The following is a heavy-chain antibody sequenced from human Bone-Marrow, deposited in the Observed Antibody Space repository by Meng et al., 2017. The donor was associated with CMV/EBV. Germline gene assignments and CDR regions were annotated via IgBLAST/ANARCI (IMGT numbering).Heavy chain of an antibody. CDR3: SRSRGGYSWLNP. D-gene: IGHD5-12*01. CDR2: INPNSGGT. J-gene: IGHJ5*02. V-gene: IGHV1-2*02. CDR1: GYTFTGYY. Sequence: ASVKVSCKASGYTFTGYYMHWVRQAPGQGLEWMGWINPNSGGTNYAQKFQGRVTMTRDTSISTAYMELSRLGSDDTAVYYCSRSRGGYSWLNPWGQGTRVTGFS.